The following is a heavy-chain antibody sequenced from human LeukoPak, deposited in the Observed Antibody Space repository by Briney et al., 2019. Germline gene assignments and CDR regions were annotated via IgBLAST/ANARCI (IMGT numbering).Heavy chain of an antibody. Sequence: GASVKVSCKASGGTFSSYAISWVRQAPGQGLEWMGIINPSGGSTSYAQKFQGRVTMTRDTSTSTVYMELSSLRSEDTAVYYCARVLSSSWYELFDYWGQGTLVTVSS. J-gene: IGHJ4*02. D-gene: IGHD6-13*01. CDR2: INPSGGST. CDR1: GGTFSSYA. V-gene: IGHV1-46*01. CDR3: ARVLSSSWYELFDY.